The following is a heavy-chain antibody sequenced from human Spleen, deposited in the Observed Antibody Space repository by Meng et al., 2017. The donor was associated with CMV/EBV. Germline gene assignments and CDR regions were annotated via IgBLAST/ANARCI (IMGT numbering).Heavy chain of an antibody. CDR2: INPINGGK. V-gene: IGHV1-2*07. CDR3: ARPSGSAPNWFDP. Sequence: CKASGYIFIDYFIHWVRQAPGRGLEWRGWINPINGGKHFAHKFQDRVTLTRDTSISTAYMELSSLRSDDTAVYYCARPSGSAPNWFDPWGQGTLVTVSS. J-gene: IGHJ5*02. CDR1: GYIFIDYF. D-gene: IGHD1-26*01.